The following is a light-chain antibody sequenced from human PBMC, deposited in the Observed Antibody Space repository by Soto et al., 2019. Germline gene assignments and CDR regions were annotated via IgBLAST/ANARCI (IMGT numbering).Light chain of an antibody. Sequence: EIVMTQSPDTLSVSPVERATLSCMASRSVGSNLAWYQQKPGQAPRLLIYGTSIRATGVPARFSGSGSGTDFSLTISSLQSEDFAVYYCQQYNRWPPITFGQGTRLEIK. CDR3: QQYNRWPPIT. J-gene: IGKJ5*01. CDR1: RSVGSN. CDR2: GTS. V-gene: IGKV3-15*01.